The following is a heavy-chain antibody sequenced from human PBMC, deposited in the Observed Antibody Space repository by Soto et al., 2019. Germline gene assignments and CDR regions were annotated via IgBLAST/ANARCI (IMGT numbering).Heavy chain of an antibody. CDR3: ASGKSQMTQDRMGFYYYMDV. J-gene: IGHJ6*03. CDR1: GATFNDYT. Sequence: QVQLVQSGAEVKKPGSSVRISCAASGATFNDYTFTWVRRAPGQGLEWMGRVIPLLDASNYAEKFQDRVTITADXXXXXXXXXXXXXXXXXXXXXXCASGKSQMTQDRMGFYYYMDVWGKGTTVTVSS. V-gene: IGHV1-69*08. CDR2: VIPLLDAS. D-gene: IGHD2-15*01.